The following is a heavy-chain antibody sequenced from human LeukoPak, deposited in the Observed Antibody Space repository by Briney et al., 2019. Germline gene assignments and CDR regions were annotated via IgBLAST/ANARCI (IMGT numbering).Heavy chain of an antibody. J-gene: IGHJ4*02. V-gene: IGHV3-23*01. CDR3: AKDISSSLGGD. CDR2: ITVGGGDT. CDR1: GFTFSSSA. Sequence: GGSLRLSCATSGFTFSSSAMTWVRQAPGKGLEWVSTITVGGGDTNYADSVKGRFTISRDNSKNTLYLQLNSLRAEDTAIYYCAKDISSSLGGDWGQGTLVTVSS. D-gene: IGHD6-13*01.